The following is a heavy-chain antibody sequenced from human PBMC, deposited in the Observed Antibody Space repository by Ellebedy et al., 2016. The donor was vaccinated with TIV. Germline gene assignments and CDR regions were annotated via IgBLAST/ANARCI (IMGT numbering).Heavy chain of an antibody. J-gene: IGHJ6*02. CDR2: IFHRGGT. CDR3: AREWLVRYYYYYYGMDV. CDR1: GGSMSGDY. Sequence: MPSETLSLTCTVSGGSMSGDYWSWIRQSPGKGLEWLGEIFHRGGTVYNPSLKNRVTISVDTSQHQSSLHLTSVTAEDTAVYYCAREWLVRYYYYYYGMDVWGQGTTVTVSS. V-gene: IGHV4-59*01. D-gene: IGHD6-19*01.